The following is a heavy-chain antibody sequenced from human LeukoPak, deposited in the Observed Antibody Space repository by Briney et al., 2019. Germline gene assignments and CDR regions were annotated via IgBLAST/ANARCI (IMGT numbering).Heavy chain of an antibody. CDR1: GFTFSSYW. D-gene: IGHD3-3*01. J-gene: IGHJ6*03. V-gene: IGHV3-7*01. CDR3: ARSGDYDFWSGYARAPYYYYYYMDV. CDR2: IKQDGSEK. Sequence: GGSLRLSCAASGFTFSSYWMSWVRQAPGKGLEWVANIKQDGSEKYYVDSVKGRFTISRDNAKNSLYLQMNSLRAEDTAVYYCARSGDYDFWSGYARAPYYYYYYMDVWGKGTTVTVSS.